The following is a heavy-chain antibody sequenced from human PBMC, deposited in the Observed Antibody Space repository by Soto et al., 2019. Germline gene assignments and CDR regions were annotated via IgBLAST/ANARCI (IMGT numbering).Heavy chain of an antibody. Sequence: EVQLLESVGGLVQPGRSLRLSCAASGFTFSNYAMSWVRQAPGQGLDWVSAISGSGGTTYYADSVKGRFTISRDNSKNTLFLQMNSLRAEDAAVYYCAKFFVETGSNTGWSWSFHYWVQGTLVTVSS. D-gene: IGHD6-19*01. CDR3: AKFFVETGSNTGWSWSFHY. J-gene: IGHJ4*02. CDR1: GFTFSNYA. V-gene: IGHV3-23*01. CDR2: ISGSGGTT.